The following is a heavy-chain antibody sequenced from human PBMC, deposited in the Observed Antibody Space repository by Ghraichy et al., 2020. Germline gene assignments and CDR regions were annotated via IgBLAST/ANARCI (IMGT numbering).Heavy chain of an antibody. V-gene: IGHV2-70*11. Sequence: SGPTLVKPTQTLTLTCTFSGFSLSTSGMCVSWIRQPPGKALEWLARIDWDDDKYYSTSLKTRLTISKDTSKNQVVLTMTNMDPVDTATYYCARNYDSSGYYPFDAFDIWGKGTMVTVSS. CDR2: IDWDDDK. CDR1: GFSLSTSGMC. J-gene: IGHJ3*02. D-gene: IGHD3-22*01. CDR3: ARNYDSSGYYPFDAFDI.